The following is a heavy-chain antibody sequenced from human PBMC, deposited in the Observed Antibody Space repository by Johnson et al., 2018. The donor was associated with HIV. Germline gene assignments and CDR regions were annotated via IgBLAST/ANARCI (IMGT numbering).Heavy chain of an antibody. CDR2: ISYDGSNK. J-gene: IGHJ3*02. D-gene: IGHD5-24*01. V-gene: IGHV3-30-3*01. Sequence: QVQLVESGGGVVQPGRSLRLSCAASGFTFSSYAMHWVRQAPGKGLEWVAVISYDGSNKYYADSVKGRFTISRDNSKNTLYLQMNSLRAEDTAVYYCARDQVVEMATSIGDDAFDIWGQGTMVTVSS. CDR3: ARDQVVEMATSIGDDAFDI. CDR1: GFTFSSYA.